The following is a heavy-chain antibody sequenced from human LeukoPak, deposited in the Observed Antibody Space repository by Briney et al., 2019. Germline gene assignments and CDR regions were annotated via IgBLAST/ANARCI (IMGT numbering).Heavy chain of an antibody. CDR1: GYTFTSYY. CDR2: INPSGGST. CDR3: ALGELSLSRPRVPVY. V-gene: IGHV1-46*03. J-gene: IGHJ4*02. D-gene: IGHD3-16*02. Sequence: ASVKVSCKASGYTFTSYYMHWVRQAPGQGLEWMGIINPSGGSTSYAQKFQGRVTMTRDTSTSTVYMELSSLRSEDTAVYYCALGELSLSRPRVPVYWGQGTLVTVSS.